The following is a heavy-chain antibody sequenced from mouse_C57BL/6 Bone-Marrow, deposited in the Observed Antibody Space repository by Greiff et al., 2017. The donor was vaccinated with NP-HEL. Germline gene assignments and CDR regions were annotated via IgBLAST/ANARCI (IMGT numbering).Heavy chain of an antibody. CDR3: ARNGNGNLYAMDD. J-gene: IGHJ4*01. D-gene: IGHD2-1*01. CDR1: GYSFTGYY. CDR2: INPSTGGT. V-gene: IGHV1-42*01. Sequence: EVQLQQSGPELVKPGASVKISCKASGYSFTGYYMNWVKQSPEKSLEWIGEINPSTGGTTYNQKFKAKATLTVDKSSSTAYMQLKSLTSEDSAVYYCARNGNGNLYAMDDWGQGTSVTVAS.